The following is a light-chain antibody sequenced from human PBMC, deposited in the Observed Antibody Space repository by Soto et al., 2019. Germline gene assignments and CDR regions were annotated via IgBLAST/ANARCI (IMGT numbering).Light chain of an antibody. V-gene: IGKV3-11*01. CDR3: QQYGRSPFT. Sequence: EIVLTPSPATLSFSPVETATLSCRASQSVRNYLAWYQQTPGQAPRLLIYDASNRATGIPARFSGTGSETDFTLSITRLEPEDFAVYYCQQYGRSPFTFGQGTRLEIK. CDR2: DAS. CDR1: QSVRNY. J-gene: IGKJ5*01.